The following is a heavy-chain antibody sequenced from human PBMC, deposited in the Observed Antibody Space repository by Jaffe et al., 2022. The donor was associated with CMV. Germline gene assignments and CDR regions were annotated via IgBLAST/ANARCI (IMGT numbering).Heavy chain of an antibody. CDR2: IKQDGSEK. D-gene: IGHD3-22*01. Sequence: EVQLVESGGGLVQPGGSLRLSCAASGFTFSSYWMSWVRQAPGKGLEWVANIKQDGSEKYYVDSVKGRFTISRDNAKNSLYLQMNSLRAEDTAVYYCARVEDYYDSSGYSGPEDVWGQGTTVTVSS. CDR1: GFTFSSYW. J-gene: IGHJ6*02. V-gene: IGHV3-7*01. CDR3: ARVEDYYDSSGYSGPEDV.